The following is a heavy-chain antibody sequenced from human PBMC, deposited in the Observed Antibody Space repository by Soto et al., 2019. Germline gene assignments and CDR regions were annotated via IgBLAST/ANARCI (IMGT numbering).Heavy chain of an antibody. CDR2: ISGSGGST. D-gene: IGHD6-19*01. J-gene: IGHJ4*01. CDR3: AKDVGSSGWNPQEFDY. V-gene: IGHV3-23*01. Sequence: EVQLLESGGVLVQPGGSLRLPCAASGLTFSSYAMSWVRQAPGKGLELVSGISGSGGSTYYADSVKGRFTFSRDNSGNRLYRQMTSLRAEDTAVYYCAKDVGSSGWNPQEFDYGGHGTLVTVSS. CDR1: GLTFSSYA.